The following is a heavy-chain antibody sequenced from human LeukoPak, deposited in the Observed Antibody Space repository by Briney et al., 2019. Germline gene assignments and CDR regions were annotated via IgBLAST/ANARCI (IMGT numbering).Heavy chain of an antibody. V-gene: IGHV3-23*01. CDR1: GFTLSSYA. Sequence: GGSLRLSCVASGFTLSSYAMTWVRQAPGRGLEWVSSVDGGGGGTYYADSVKGRFTISRDNSKDTLYLQMNGLRAEDTAVYFCAKQSAGSAAWYSLHYDFWGQGTLVTVSS. J-gene: IGHJ4*02. D-gene: IGHD6-13*01. CDR3: AKQSAGSAAWYSLHYDF. CDR2: VDGGGGGT.